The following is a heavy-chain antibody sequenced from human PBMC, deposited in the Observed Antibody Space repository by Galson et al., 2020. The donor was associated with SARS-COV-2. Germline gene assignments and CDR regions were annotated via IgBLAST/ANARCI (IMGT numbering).Heavy chain of an antibody. CDR1: GFSFSGYA. J-gene: IGHJ6*02. D-gene: IGHD2-15*01. Sequence: GGSLRLSCAASGFSFSGYAMHWVRRAPGRGLEWVALIWFDGSNKYYTDSVKGRFTISRDNSKNTLFLQMNSLTAEDTAVYYCAKASFGVSRDIVVVAVATPEYYYGLDVWGQGTSVTVSS. CDR3: AKASFGVSRDIVVVAVATPEYYYGLDV. V-gene: IGHV3-33*03. CDR2: IWFDGSNK.